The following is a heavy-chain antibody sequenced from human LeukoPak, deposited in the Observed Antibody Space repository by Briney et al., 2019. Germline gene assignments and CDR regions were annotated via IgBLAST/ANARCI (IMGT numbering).Heavy chain of an antibody. CDR2: ISGSGSDT. J-gene: IGHJ4*02. CDR3: AVGRLRLGDQYYFDY. D-gene: IGHD3-16*01. V-gene: IGHV3-23*01. CDR1: GFTFSNYA. Sequence: GGSLRLSCAASGFTFSNYAMSWVRQAPGKGLEWVSAISGSGSDTNYADSVKGRFTISRDNSKNTLYLQMNSLRAEDTAVYYCAVGRLRLGDQYYFDYWGQGTLVTVSS.